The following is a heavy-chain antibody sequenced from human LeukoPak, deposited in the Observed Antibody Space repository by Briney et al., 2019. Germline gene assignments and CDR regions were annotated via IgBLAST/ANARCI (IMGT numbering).Heavy chain of an antibody. V-gene: IGHV4-39*07. D-gene: IGHD1-1*01. CDR3: ARDRGTTRTKYYFDY. Sequence: SETLSLTCNVSGGSISSSDFYWGWIRQPPGKGLEWIGNIHYSGSTYYNPSLKSRVTISVDTSKNQFSLKLSSVTAADTAVYYCARDRGTTRTKYYFDYWGQGTLVTVSS. CDR2: IHYSGST. CDR1: GGSISSSDFY. J-gene: IGHJ4*02.